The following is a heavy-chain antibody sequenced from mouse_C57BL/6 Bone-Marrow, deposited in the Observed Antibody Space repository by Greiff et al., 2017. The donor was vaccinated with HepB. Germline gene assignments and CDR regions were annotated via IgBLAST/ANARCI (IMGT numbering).Heavy chain of an antibody. J-gene: IGHJ4*01. D-gene: IGHD2-5*01. CDR3: ARPYSNYGYYAMDY. CDR1: GYTFTSYW. CDR2: IDPSDSYT. V-gene: IGHV1-50*01. Sequence: VQLQQPGAELVKPGASVKLSCKASGYTFTSYWMQWVKQRPGQGLEWIGEIDPSDSYTNYNQQFKGKATLPVDTSSSTAYMQLSILTSEDAAVYYSARPYSNYGYYAMDYWGRGTSVTVSS.